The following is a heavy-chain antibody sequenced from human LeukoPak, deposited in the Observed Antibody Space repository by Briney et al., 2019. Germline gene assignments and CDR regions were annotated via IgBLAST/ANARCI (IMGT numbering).Heavy chain of an antibody. CDR1: GFTFTDYS. Sequence: GGSLRLSCAAAGFTFTDYSMSWVRQAPGKGLEWVSTINNSGGNTHYADSVKGQFTISRDNSKHTLYLQMNSLTDEDTAIYYCAKDAGASSAFFDHWGQGTLVTVSS. CDR2: INNSGGNT. D-gene: IGHD2-8*02. J-gene: IGHJ4*02. V-gene: IGHV3-23*01. CDR3: AKDAGASSAFFDH.